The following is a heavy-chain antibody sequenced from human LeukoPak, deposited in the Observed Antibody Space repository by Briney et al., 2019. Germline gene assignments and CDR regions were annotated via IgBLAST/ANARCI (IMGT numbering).Heavy chain of an antibody. J-gene: IGHJ4*02. CDR1: GYTFPSYF. D-gene: IGHD4-17*01. CDR2: INPTGGST. Sequence: ASVTVSCKASGYTFPSYFMHWVRQAPGQGLEWMGIINPTGGSTTYAQKFQGRVTMTRDTSTSTVYMELSSLRSDDTAVYYCAREMTTVTTKYFDYWGQGTLVTVSS. CDR3: AREMTTVTTKYFDY. V-gene: IGHV1-46*01.